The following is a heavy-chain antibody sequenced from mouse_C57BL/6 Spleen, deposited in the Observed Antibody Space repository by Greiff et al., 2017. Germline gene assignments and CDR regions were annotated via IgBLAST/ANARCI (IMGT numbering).Heavy chain of an antibody. CDR1: GYSITSGYY. CDR3: AREDYYAPFDY. Sequence: ESGPGLVKPSQSLSLTCSVTGYSITSGYYWNWIRQFPGNKLEWMGYISYDGSNNYNPSLKNRISITRDTSKNQFFLKLNSVTTEDTATYYCAREDYYAPFDYWGQGTTLTVSS. V-gene: IGHV3-6*01. D-gene: IGHD1-1*01. J-gene: IGHJ2*01. CDR2: ISYDGSN.